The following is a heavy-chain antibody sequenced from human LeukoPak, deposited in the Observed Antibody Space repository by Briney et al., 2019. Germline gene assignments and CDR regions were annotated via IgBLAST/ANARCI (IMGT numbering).Heavy chain of an antibody. CDR3: ARSGYSYGYRPSQLGY. CDR1: GGTFSSYA. D-gene: IGHD5-18*01. V-gene: IGHV1-69*13. J-gene: IGHJ4*02. Sequence: SVKVSCKASGGTFSSYAISWVRQAPGQGLEWMGGIIPIFGTANYAQKFQGRVTITADESTSTAYMELSSLRSEDTAVYYCARSGYSYGYRPSQLGYRGQGTLVTVSS. CDR2: IIPIFGTA.